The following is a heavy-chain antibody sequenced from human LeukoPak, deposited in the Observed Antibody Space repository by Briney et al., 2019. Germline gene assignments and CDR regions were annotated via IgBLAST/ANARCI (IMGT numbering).Heavy chain of an antibody. D-gene: IGHD5-24*01. CDR3: ARGFYKNFDY. J-gene: IGHJ4*02. Sequence: SETLSLTCAVYGGSFSGYYWSWIRQPPGKGLEWIGEINHSGSTNYNPSLKSRVTISVDTSKNQFSLKLSSVTAVDTAVYYCARGFYKNFDYWGQGTLVTVSS. V-gene: IGHV4-34*01. CDR2: INHSGST. CDR1: GGSFSGYY.